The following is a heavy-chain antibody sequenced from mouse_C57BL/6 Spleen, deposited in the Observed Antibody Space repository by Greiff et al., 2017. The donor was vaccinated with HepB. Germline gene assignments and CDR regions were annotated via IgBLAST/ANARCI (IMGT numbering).Heavy chain of an antibody. CDR1: GYSFTGYY. V-gene: IGHV1-42*01. CDR3: ARDYGSSYLDY. Sequence: VQLKESGPELVKPGASVKISCKASGYSFTGYYMNWVKQSPEKSLEWIGEINPSTGGTTYNQKFKAKATLTVDKSSSTAYMQLKSLTSEDSAVYYCARDYGSSYLDYWGQGTTLTVSS. D-gene: IGHD1-1*01. J-gene: IGHJ2*01. CDR2: INPSTGGT.